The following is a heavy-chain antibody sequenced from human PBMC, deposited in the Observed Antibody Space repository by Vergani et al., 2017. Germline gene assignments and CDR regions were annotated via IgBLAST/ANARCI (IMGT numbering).Heavy chain of an antibody. V-gene: IGHV1-18*01. Sequence: QVQLVQSGAEVKKPGASVKVSCKASGYSFSTYGISWVRQAPGQSLEWMGWISAYNGNTNYPEKFQGRLTMTTDTSTRTAYMELRSLRSDDTAVYYCARDLNENDTYGRRGFWGQGTMVTVSS. D-gene: IGHD3-22*01. CDR2: ISAYNGNT. J-gene: IGHJ4*03. CDR3: ARDLNENDTYGRRGF. CDR1: GYSFSTYG.